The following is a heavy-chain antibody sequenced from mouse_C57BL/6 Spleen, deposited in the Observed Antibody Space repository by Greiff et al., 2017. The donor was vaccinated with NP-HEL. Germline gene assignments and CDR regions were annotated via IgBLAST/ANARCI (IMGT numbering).Heavy chain of an antibody. CDR3: ARGAAQALFAY. D-gene: IGHD3-2*02. V-gene: IGHV1-80*01. CDR2: IYPGDGDT. CDR1: GYAFSSYW. Sequence: VQVVESGAELVKPGASVKISCKASGYAFSSYWMNWVKQRPGKGLEWIGQIYPGDGDTNYNGKFKGKATLTADKSSSTAYMQLSSLTSEDSAVYFCARGAAQALFAYWGQGTLVTVSA. J-gene: IGHJ3*01.